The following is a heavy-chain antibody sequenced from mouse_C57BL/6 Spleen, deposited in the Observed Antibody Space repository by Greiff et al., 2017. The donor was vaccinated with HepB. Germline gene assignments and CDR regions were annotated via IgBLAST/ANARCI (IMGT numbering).Heavy chain of an antibody. CDR3: ARLIPITTVVATRLWYFDV. J-gene: IGHJ1*03. CDR2: INPNNGGT. D-gene: IGHD1-1*01. CDR1: GYTFTDYN. V-gene: IGHV1-18*01. Sequence: VQLQQSGPELVKPGASVKIPCKASGYTFTDYNMDWVKQSHGKSLEWIGDINPNNGGTIYNQKFKGKATLTVDKSSSTAYMELRSLTSEDTAVYYCARLIPITTVVATRLWYFDVWGTGTTVTVSS.